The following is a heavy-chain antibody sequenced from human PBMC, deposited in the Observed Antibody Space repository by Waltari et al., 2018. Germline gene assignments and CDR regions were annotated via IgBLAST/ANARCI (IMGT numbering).Heavy chain of an antibody. J-gene: IGHJ4*02. D-gene: IGHD6-6*01. CDR2: VDPEDSET. CDR1: GYTFTDYY. CDR3: ATERGGSSSPSGLGY. V-gene: IGHV1-69-2*01. Sequence: EVQLVQSGAEVKKPGATVKISCKVSGYTFTDYYMHWVQQAPGKGLEWMGLVDPEDSETIYAAKFQGRVTITAVTSTATAYTELSSLRSEDTAAYYCATERGGSSSPSGLGYWGQGTLVTVSS.